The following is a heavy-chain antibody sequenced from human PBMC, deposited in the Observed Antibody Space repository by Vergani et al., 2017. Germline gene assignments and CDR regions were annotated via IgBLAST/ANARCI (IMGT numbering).Heavy chain of an antibody. Sequence: QVQLVQSGAEVKKPGASVKVSCKASGYTFTGYYMHWVRQAPGQGLEWMGWINPNSGGTNYAQKFQGRVTMTRDTSISTAYMELSRLRSDDTAVYYCARDLGAGYCTNCVCSLTYYYMDVWGKGTTVTVSS. CDR2: INPNSGGT. V-gene: IGHV1-2*02. CDR3: ARDLGAGYCTNCVCSLTYYYMDV. CDR1: GYTFTGYY. J-gene: IGHJ6*03. D-gene: IGHD2-8*01.